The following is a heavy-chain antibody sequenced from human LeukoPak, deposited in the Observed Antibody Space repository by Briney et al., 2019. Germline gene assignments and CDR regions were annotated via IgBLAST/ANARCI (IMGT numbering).Heavy chain of an antibody. Sequence: GASVKVSCKASGFTFTGYYMHWVREAPGQGLEWMGWMNPNSGGTNYAQKFQGRVTMTRDKSVSTAYMELSRLRSDDTAVYYCARLNSAANFLDYWGQGTLVTVSS. CDR1: GFTFTGYY. CDR2: MNPNSGGT. CDR3: ARLNSAANFLDY. J-gene: IGHJ4*02. D-gene: IGHD2-15*01. V-gene: IGHV1-2*02.